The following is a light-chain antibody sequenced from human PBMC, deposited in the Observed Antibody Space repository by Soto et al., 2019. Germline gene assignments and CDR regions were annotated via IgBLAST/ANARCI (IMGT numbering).Light chain of an antibody. J-gene: IGLJ1*01. CDR3: SSYTSSSTLYV. V-gene: IGLV2-14*01. CDR1: SSDVGGYNY. Sequence: QSVLTQPASVSGSPGQSITISCTGTSSDVGGYNYVSWYQQHPGKAPKLMIYDVSNRPSGVSNRFSGSKSGNTASLTISGLQAEDEDYYYCSSYTSSSTLYVFGTGTKLTVL. CDR2: DVS.